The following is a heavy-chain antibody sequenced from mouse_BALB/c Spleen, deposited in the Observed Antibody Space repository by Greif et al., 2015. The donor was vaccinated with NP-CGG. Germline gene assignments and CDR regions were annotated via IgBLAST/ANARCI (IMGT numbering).Heavy chain of an antibody. CDR2: IYPSDSYT. D-gene: IGHD2-4*01. J-gene: IGHJ4*01. CDR1: GYTFTSYW. V-gene: IGHV1-69*02. CDR3: TREGLRGAMDY. Sequence: QVHVKQSGAELVRPGASVKLSCKASGYTFTSYWISWVKQRPGQGLEWIGNIYPSDSYTNYNQKFKDKATLTVDKSSSTAYMQLSSPTSEDSAVYYCTREGLRGAMDYWGQGTSVTVSS.